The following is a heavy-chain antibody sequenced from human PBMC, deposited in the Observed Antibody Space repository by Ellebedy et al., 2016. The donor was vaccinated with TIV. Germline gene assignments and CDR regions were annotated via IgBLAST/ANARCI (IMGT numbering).Heavy chain of an antibody. V-gene: IGHV3-48*04. CDR2: INSRSSLI. CDR3: ARDRRYCSTSTCHSYYYTMDV. CDR1: GFTFSTYD. J-gene: IGHJ6*02. Sequence: GESLKISXAASGFTFSTYDMNWVRQAPGKALEWVSFINSRSSLIYYADSVKGRFTISRDNAKDSLFLLLNHLRVEDTAVYYCARDRRYCSTSTCHSYYYTMDVWGPGTTVTVSS. D-gene: IGHD2-2*01.